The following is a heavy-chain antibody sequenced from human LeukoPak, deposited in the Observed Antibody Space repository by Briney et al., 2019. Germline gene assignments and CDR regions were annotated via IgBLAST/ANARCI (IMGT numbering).Heavy chain of an antibody. Sequence: SETLSLTCAVYGGSFSGYYWSWIRQPPGKGLEWIGEINHSGSTNYNPSLKSRVTISVDTSKNQFSLKLSSVTAADTDVYYCARGAIRPGYWGQGTLVTVSS. D-gene: IGHD5-24*01. V-gene: IGHV4-34*01. J-gene: IGHJ4*02. CDR3: ARGAIRPGY. CDR1: GGSFSGYY. CDR2: INHSGST.